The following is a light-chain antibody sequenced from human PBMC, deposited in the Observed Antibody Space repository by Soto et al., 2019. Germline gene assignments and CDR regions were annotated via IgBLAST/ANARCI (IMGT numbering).Light chain of an antibody. J-gene: IGKJ4*01. V-gene: IGKV3-20*01. CDR1: QSIVSNY. CDR2: ETS. Sequence: EVVLTQSPGALSLSPGERATLSCRASQSIVSNYFAWYQQRPGQAPRLLIYETSSRATGIPDRFSGSGSGTDFTLTVSRLEPEDFAVYFCQQYGSYPLTFGGGTKLEIK. CDR3: QQYGSYPLT.